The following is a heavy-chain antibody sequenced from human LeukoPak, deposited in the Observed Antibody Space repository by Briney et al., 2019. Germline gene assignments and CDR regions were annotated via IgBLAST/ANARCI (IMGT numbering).Heavy chain of an antibody. CDR1: GFTFSSYS. J-gene: IGHJ3*02. CDR3: AKDRDDYVWGSYLGAFDI. D-gene: IGHD3-16*01. CDR2: ISGSGGST. Sequence: GGSLRLSCAASGFTFSSYSINWVRQAPGKGLEWVSLISGSGGSTYYADSVKGRFTISRDNSKNTLYLQMNSLRAEDTAVFYCAKDRDDYVWGSYLGAFDIWGQGTMVTVSS. V-gene: IGHV3-23*01.